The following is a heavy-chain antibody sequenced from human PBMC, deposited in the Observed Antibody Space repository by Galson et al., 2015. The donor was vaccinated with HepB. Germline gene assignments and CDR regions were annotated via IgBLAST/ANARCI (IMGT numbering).Heavy chain of an antibody. J-gene: IGHJ4*02. Sequence: CAISGDSVSSHSAAWNWIRQSPSRGLEWLGRTYYRSKWYNDSAVSVKSRITINPDTSKNQFSLQLNSVTPDDTAVYYCAREYATGCDYWGPGTLVTVSS. V-gene: IGHV6-1*01. CDR3: AREYATGCDY. D-gene: IGHD1-1*01. CDR2: TYYRSKWYN. CDR1: GDSVSSHSAA.